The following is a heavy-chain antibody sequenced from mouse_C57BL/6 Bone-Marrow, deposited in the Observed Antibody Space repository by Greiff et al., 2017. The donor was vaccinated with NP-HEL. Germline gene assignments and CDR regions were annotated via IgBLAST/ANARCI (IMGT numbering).Heavy chain of an antibody. Sequence: DVKLQESGPELVKPGASVKMSCKASGYTFTDYNMHWVKQSHGKSLEWIGYINPNNGGTSYNQKFKGKATLTVNKSSSTAYMELRSLTSEDSAVYYCAQSDYYEAYWGQGTLVTVSA. CDR3: AQSDYYEAY. J-gene: IGHJ3*01. D-gene: IGHD1-1*01. CDR1: GYTFTDYN. V-gene: IGHV1-22*01. CDR2: INPNNGGT.